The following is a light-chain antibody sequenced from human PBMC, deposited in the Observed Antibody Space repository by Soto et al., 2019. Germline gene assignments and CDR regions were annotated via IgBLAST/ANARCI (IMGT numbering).Light chain of an antibody. V-gene: IGLV1-40*01. Sequence: QSVLTQPPSVSGAPGQRVTISCTGSSSNIGAGYDVHWYQQLPGTAPKLLIYGNSNRPSGVPDRCSGSKSGTSASLAITGLQAEDETDYYWQSYDSSLSGWVFGGGTKLTVL. J-gene: IGLJ3*02. CDR1: SSNIGAGYD. CDR2: GNS. CDR3: QSYDSSLSGWV.